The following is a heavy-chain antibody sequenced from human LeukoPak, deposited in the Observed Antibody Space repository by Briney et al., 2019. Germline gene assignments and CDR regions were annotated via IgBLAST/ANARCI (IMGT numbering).Heavy chain of an antibody. V-gene: IGHV3-23*01. CDR2: ISGSGGST. J-gene: IGHJ3*02. Sequence: GGSLRLSCAASGFTFSSYAMSWVRRAPGKGLEWVSAISGSGGSTYYTDSVKGRFTISRDNSKNTLYLQMNSLRAEDTAVYYCAKTPFDWFAFDIWGQGTMVTVSS. CDR3: AKTPFDWFAFDI. CDR1: GFTFSSYA. D-gene: IGHD3-9*01.